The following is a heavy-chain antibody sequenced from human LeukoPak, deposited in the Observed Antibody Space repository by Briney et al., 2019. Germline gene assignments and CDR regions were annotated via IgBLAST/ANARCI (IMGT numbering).Heavy chain of an antibody. CDR3: AKTFSGTTSSDFDY. V-gene: IGHV3-23*01. J-gene: IGHJ4*02. D-gene: IGHD1-7*01. Sequence: GGSLRLSCAASGFTFSSYAMSWVRQAPGKGLEWVSAISGSGGSTYYADSVKGRFTISRDNSKNTLYLQMDSLRAEDTAVYYCAKTFSGTTSSDFDYWGQGTLVTVSS. CDR1: GFTFSSYA. CDR2: ISGSGGST.